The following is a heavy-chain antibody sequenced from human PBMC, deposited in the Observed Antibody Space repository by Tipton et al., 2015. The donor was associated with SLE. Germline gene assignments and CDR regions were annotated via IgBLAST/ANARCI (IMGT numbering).Heavy chain of an antibody. J-gene: IGHJ4*02. CDR2: VHTDGST. D-gene: IGHD6-19*01. CDR3: ARGHNVAVAAFHS. V-gene: IGHV4-61*02. CDR1: GGSMSSCCYY. Sequence: TLSLTCSVSGGSMSSCCYYWSWIRQPAGKGLEWIGRVHTDGSTDYTPSLRSRVTISLDTSENHFSLRLNSVTAADTATYYCARGHNVAVAAFHSWGQGILVSVSS.